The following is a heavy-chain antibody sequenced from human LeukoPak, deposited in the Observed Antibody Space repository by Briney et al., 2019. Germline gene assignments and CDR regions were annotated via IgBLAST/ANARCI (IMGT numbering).Heavy chain of an antibody. CDR1: GDSISSYY. D-gene: IGHD3-10*01. V-gene: IGHV4-59*12. CDR2: IYYSGST. J-gene: IGHJ5*02. CDR3: ARSIVYGSGKTNLPNWFDP. Sequence: PSETLSLTCTVSGDSISSYYWGWIRQPPGKGLEWIGYIYYSGSTNYNPPLKSRVTISVDTSKNQFSLKLSSVTAADTAVYYCARSIVYGSGKTNLPNWFDPWGQGTLVTVSS.